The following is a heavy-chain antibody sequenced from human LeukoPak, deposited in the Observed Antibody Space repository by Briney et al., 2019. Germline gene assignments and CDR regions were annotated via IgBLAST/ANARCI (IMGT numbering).Heavy chain of an antibody. J-gene: IGHJ4*02. CDR1: GYTFTSYG. Sequence: ASVKVSCKASGYTFTSYGISWVRHAPGQGLEWRGWISAYNGNTNYAQKLQGRVTMTTDISTSTAYMELRSLRSDDTAVYYCARDRAMVRGVIITFPPDYWGQGTLVTVSS. D-gene: IGHD3-10*01. CDR3: ARDRAMVRGVIITFPPDY. CDR2: ISAYNGNT. V-gene: IGHV1-18*04.